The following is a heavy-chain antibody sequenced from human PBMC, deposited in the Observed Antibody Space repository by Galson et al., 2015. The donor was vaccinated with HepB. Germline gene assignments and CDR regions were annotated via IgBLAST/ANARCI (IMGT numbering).Heavy chain of an antibody. D-gene: IGHD3-10*01. CDR2: INSDGSST. V-gene: IGHV3-74*01. Sequence: SLRLSCAASGFTFSSYWMHWVRQAPGKGLVWVSRINSDGSSTSYADSVKGRFTISRDNAKNTLYLQMNSLRAEDTAVYYCVIRPGGSGSYYYFDYWGQGTLVTVSS. CDR3: VIRPGGSGSYYYFDY. CDR1: GFTFSSYW. J-gene: IGHJ4*02.